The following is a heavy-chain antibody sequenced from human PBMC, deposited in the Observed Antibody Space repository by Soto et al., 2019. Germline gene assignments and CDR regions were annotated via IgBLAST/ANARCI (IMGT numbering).Heavy chain of an antibody. J-gene: IGHJ5*02. Sequence: ASVKVSCKASGYTFTGYYMHWVRQAPGQGLEWMGWINPNSGGTNYAQKFQGWVTMTRDTSISTAYMELSRLRSDDTAVYYCARERIPMVRGNWFDPWGQGPLVTVSS. CDR1: GYTFTGYY. D-gene: IGHD3-10*01. CDR2: INPNSGGT. CDR3: ARERIPMVRGNWFDP. V-gene: IGHV1-2*04.